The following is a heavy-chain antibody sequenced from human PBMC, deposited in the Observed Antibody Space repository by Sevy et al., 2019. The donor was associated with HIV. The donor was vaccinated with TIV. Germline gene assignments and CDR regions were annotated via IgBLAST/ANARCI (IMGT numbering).Heavy chain of an antibody. CDR1: GFIVSSNY. Sequence: GGSLRLSCVASGFIVSSNYMSWVRQAPGKGLEWVSVIYSAGPTYYADSVKGRFTISRDNSNNTLYLQMNSLRADDTAVYYCARVGVISSGWFYFDYWGQGALVTVSS. D-gene: IGHD6-19*01. J-gene: IGHJ4*02. CDR3: ARVGVISSGWFYFDY. V-gene: IGHV3-53*01. CDR2: IYSAGPT.